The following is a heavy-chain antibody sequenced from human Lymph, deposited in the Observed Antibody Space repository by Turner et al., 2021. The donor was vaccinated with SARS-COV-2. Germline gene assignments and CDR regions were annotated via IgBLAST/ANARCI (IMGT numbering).Heavy chain of an antibody. CDR3: STLKSNWKILTGRYYFDF. CDR1: GYTLTEFS. CDR2: FDPEDGET. J-gene: IGHJ4*02. Sequence: QVQLVQSGAEVKKPGASVKVSCKVSGYTLTEFSIHWVRQAPGKGLEWMGCFDPEDGETIYSQKFQGRVTMTEDTSTDTAYIELSSLRSEDTAVYYCSTLKSNWKILTGRYYFDFWGQGTLVTVSS. D-gene: IGHD1-1*01. V-gene: IGHV1-24*01.